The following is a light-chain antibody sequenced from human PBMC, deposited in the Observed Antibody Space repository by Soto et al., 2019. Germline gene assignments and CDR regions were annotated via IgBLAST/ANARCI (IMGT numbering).Light chain of an antibody. CDR1: SSTIGSNY. J-gene: IGLJ1*01. Sequence: QSMLPQPHSASGTPVQRVTISCSGSSSTIGSNYVYWYQHLPGTAPRLLIYRDNQRPSGVPDRFSGSKSGTSASLAISGLRSEDEADYYCAAWDDSLSGQVFGTGT. V-gene: IGLV1-47*01. CDR2: RDN. CDR3: AAWDDSLSGQV.